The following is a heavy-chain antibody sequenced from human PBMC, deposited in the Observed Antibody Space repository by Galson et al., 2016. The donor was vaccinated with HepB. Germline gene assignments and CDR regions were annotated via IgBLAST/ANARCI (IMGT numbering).Heavy chain of an antibody. CDR2: IYHNGGT. J-gene: IGHJ4*02. V-gene: IGHV4-59*08. D-gene: IGHD3-10*01. CDR1: VAYISSSY. CDR3: ARQRRFGTWDEIDY. Sequence: LSLTCTVSVAYISSSYWSWIRQTPGKGPEWIGDIYHNGGTHHNPSLKSRLTISVDPSKNQFSLRLRSVTAADTAVYYCARQRRFGTWDEIDYWGQGTLVTVSS.